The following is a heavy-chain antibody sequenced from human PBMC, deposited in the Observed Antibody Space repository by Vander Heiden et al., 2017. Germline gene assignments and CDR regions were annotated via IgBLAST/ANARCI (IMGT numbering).Heavy chain of an antibody. V-gene: IGHV3-23*01. D-gene: IGHD1-26*01. Sequence: EVQLLESGGGLVQPGGSLRLSCEASGFTLSTSAMSWVRQAPGRGLEWVSAIGGRDGKTYYADSVRGRFTISKDSSKNTLYLQMSSLRVEDAAVYYCARDRGGNSIYYFDSWGQGILVTVSS. CDR1: GFTLSTSA. J-gene: IGHJ4*02. CDR2: IGGRDGKT. CDR3: ARDRGGNSIYYFDS.